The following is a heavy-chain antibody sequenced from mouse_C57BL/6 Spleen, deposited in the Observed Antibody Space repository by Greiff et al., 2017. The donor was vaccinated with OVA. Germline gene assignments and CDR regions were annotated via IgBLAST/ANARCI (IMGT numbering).Heavy chain of an antibody. V-gene: IGHV10-1*01. CDR1: GFSFNTYA. J-gene: IGHJ1*03. CDR2: IRSKSNNYAT. CDR3: VRPSLYDYDDGWYFDV. D-gene: IGHD2-4*01. Sequence: EVKLVESGGGLVQPKGSLKLSCAASGFSFNTYAMNWVRQAPGKGLEWVARIRSKSNNYATYYADSVKDRFTISRDDSESMLYLQMNNLKTEDTAMYYCVRPSLYDYDDGWYFDVWGTGTTVTVSS.